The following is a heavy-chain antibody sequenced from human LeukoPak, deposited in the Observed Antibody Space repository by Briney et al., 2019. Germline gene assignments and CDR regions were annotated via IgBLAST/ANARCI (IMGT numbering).Heavy chain of an antibody. V-gene: IGHV3-23*01. CDR3: AKGVGFRSGPDY. Sequence: HTGGSLRLSCAASGLTFSFSDYGMTWVRQAPGKGLDWASGITGDGGDTYYADSVKGRFTISRDSSKSTLYLQMNSLRAEDTAVYYCAKGVGFRSGPDYWGQGILVTVSS. J-gene: IGHJ4*02. CDR1: GLTFSFSDYG. D-gene: IGHD5-12*01. CDR2: ITGDGGDT.